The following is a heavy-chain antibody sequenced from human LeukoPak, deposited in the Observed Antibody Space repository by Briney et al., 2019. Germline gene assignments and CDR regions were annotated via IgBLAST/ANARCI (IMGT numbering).Heavy chain of an antibody. V-gene: IGHV4-34*01. J-gene: IGHJ6*03. CDR2: INHSGST. D-gene: IGHD3-22*01. CDR1: GGSFSGYY. Sequence: SETLSLTCAVYGGSFSGYYWSWIRQPPGKGLEWIGEINHSGSTNYNPSLKSRVTMSVDTSKNQFSLKLSSVTAADTAVYYCARNYYDSSGQPLDYYYMDVWGKGTTVTVSS. CDR3: ARNYYDSSGQPLDYYYMDV.